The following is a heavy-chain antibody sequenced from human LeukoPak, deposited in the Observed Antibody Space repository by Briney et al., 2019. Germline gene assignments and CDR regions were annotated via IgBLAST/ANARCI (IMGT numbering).Heavy chain of an antibody. CDR2: ISSSSSYI. J-gene: IGHJ2*01. Sequence: PGGSLRLSCAASGFTFSSYSMNWVRQAPGKGLEWVSSISSSSSYIYYADSVKGRFTISRDNAKNSLYLQMNSLRAEDTAVYYCARDATMVRGVIPLWYFDLWGRGTLVTVSS. V-gene: IGHV3-21*01. CDR1: GFTFSSYS. D-gene: IGHD3-10*01. CDR3: ARDATMVRGVIPLWYFDL.